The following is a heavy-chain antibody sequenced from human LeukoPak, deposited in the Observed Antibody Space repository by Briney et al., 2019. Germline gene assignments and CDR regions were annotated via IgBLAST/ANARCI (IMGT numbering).Heavy chain of an antibody. J-gene: IGHJ5*02. V-gene: IGHV4-61*02. Sequence: SQTVSLTCTVSGGSISSGSYYWSWIRQPAGKGLEWIGRIYTSGSTNYNPSLKSRVTISVDTSKNQFSLKLSSVTAADTAVYYCARGSYDFWSGYQRAYWFDPWGQGTLVTVSS. D-gene: IGHD3-3*01. CDR2: IYTSGST. CDR3: ARGSYDFWSGYQRAYWFDP. CDR1: GGSISSGSYY.